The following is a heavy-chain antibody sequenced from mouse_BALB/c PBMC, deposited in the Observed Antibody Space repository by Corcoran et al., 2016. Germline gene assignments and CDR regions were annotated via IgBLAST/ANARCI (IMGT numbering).Heavy chain of an antibody. CDR2: INPYHDGT. V-gene: IGHV1S136*01. CDR1: GYTFTSYV. Sequence: EVQLQQSGPELVKPGASVKMSCKASGYTFTSYVMYWVKQKPGQGLEWIGYINPYHDGTKYNEKFKGKATLTSDNSSSTAYMELSSLTSEDSAVYDWERRTRYAMDYGGQGTSVTVSS. CDR3: ERRTRYAMDY. J-gene: IGHJ4*01.